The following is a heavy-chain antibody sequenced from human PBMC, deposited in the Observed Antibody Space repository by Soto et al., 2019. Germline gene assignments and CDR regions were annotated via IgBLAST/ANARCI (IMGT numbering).Heavy chain of an antibody. CDR3: ARDSSPYYDFWSGPSRYYYYYGMDV. J-gene: IGHJ6*02. D-gene: IGHD3-3*01. V-gene: IGHV3-33*01. CDR2: IWYDGSNK. CDR1: GFTFSSYG. Sequence: GGSLRLSCAASGFTFSSYGMHWVRQAPGKGLEWVAVIWYDGSNKYYADSVKGRFTISRDNSKNTLYLQMNSLRAEDTAVYYCARDSSPYYDFWSGPSRYYYYYGMDVWGQGTTVTVSS.